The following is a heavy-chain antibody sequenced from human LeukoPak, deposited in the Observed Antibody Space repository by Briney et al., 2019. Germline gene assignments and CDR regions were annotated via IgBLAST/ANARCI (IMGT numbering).Heavy chain of an antibody. CDR3: AGVSESGWYYFDY. Sequence: GGSLRLSCAASGFTFSSYAMHWVRQAPGKGLEWVAIISSDGSNTYYADSVKGRFSISIDNSKNTLYLQMSSLRDEDTAVYYCAGVSESGWYYFDYWGQGTLVTVSS. CDR2: ISSDGSNT. CDR1: GFTFSSYA. J-gene: IGHJ4*02. D-gene: IGHD6-19*01. V-gene: IGHV3-30*03.